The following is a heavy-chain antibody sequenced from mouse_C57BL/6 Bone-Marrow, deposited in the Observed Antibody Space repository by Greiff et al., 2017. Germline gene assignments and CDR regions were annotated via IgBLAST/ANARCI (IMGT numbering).Heavy chain of an antibody. CDR2: IDPSASYT. D-gene: IGHD3-2*02. CDR1: GYTFTSYW. Sequence: QVQLQQPGAELVKPGASVKLSCKASGYTFTSYWMQWVKQRPGQGLEWIGEIDPSASYTNYNQKFKGKATLTVDTSSSPAYKQLSSLTSEDSAVYYCAREGWDWYLDVWGTGTTVTVSS. CDR3: AREGWDWYLDV. V-gene: IGHV1-50*01. J-gene: IGHJ1*03.